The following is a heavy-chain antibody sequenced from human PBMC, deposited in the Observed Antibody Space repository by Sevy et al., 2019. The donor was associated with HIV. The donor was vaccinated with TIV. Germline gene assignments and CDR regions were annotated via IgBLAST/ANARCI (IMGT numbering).Heavy chain of an antibody. V-gene: IGHV3-30-3*01. Sequence: GGSLRLSCAASGFTFSSFAMHWVRQAPGKGLEWVAVISYDGSSKYYPDSVKGRFTISRDNAKNTLYLQMNRLRPEDTAVYFCAILGVDCVSTNCYGMRSLRFDFWGQGTLVTVSS. CDR1: GFTFSSFA. J-gene: IGHJ4*02. CDR3: AILGVDCVSTNCYGMRSLRFDF. D-gene: IGHD2-2*01. CDR2: ISYDGSSK.